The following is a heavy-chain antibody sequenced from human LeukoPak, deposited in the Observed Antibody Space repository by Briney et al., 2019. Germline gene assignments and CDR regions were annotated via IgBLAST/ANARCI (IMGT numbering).Heavy chain of an antibody. V-gene: IGHV1-24*01. Sequence: ASVKVSCKVSGYTLTELSMHWVRQAPGKGLEWMGGFDPVDGETIYAQKFQGRVTMTEDTSTDTAYMELSSLRSEDTAVYYCATQAYCGGDCYAPYYFDYWGQGTLVTVSS. CDR2: FDPVDGET. D-gene: IGHD2-21*02. CDR1: GYTLTELS. J-gene: IGHJ4*02. CDR3: ATQAYCGGDCYAPYYFDY.